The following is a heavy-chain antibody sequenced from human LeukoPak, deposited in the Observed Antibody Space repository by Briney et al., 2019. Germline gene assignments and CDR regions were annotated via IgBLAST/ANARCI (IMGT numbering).Heavy chain of an antibody. CDR1: GYTFTGYY. CDR2: INPNSGGT. D-gene: IGHD5-24*01. CDR3: AREGDGYTFDY. V-gene: IGHV1-2*02. J-gene: IGHJ4*02. Sequence: AASVKVSCKASGYTFTGYYMHCGRQAPGQGLEWMGWINPNSGGTNYAQKFQVRVTMTRDTSISTAYMELSRLRSDDTAVYYCAREGDGYTFDYWGQGTLVTVSS.